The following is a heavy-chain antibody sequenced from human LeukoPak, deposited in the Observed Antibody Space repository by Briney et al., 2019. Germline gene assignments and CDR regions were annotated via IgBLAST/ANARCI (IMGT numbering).Heavy chain of an antibody. CDR1: GYTFTNYY. Sequence: ASVKVSCKASGYTFTNYYMHWVRQAPGQGLEWMGIINPRGGATTYAQKFQGRVTMTSDTSTSTVYMDLSSLRSEDTAVYYCARLEPSLRESTFDYWGQGTLVTVS. J-gene: IGHJ4*02. V-gene: IGHV1-46*01. CDR2: INPRGGAT. CDR3: ARLEPSLRESTFDY. D-gene: IGHD5/OR15-5a*01.